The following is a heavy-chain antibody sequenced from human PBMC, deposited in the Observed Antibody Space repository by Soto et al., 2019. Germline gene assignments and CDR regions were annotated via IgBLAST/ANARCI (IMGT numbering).Heavy chain of an antibody. CDR2: IYYSGKT. CDR3: ARLIQCLPTACYFDY. Sequence: QLQLQESGPGLVKPSETLSLTCTVSGGSISSSSYYWGWVRQPPGKGLEWIGSIYYSGKTYYNPSLKSRVTISVDTSKNQFSLKLSSVTAADTTVYYCARLIQCLPTACYFDYWGQGTLVTVSS. CDR1: GGSISSSSYY. J-gene: IGHJ4*02. V-gene: IGHV4-39*01.